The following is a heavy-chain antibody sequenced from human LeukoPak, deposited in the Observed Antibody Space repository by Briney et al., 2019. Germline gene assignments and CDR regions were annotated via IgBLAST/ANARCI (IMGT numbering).Heavy chain of an antibody. J-gene: IGHJ3*02. CDR2: ISSGSSFM. V-gene: IGHV3-21*01. Sequence: GGSLRLSCAASGFTFSRYSMNWVRQAPGKGLEWVSSISSGSSFMYYADSVKGRFTISRDNAKNSLYLQMNSLRAEDTAVYYCARGAPGGAFDIWGQGTMVTVSS. D-gene: IGHD2-2*01. CDR3: ARGAPGGAFDI. CDR1: GFTFSRYS.